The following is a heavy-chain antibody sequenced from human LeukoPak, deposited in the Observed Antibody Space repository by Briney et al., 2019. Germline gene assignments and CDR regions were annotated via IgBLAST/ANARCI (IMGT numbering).Heavy chain of an antibody. D-gene: IGHD3-22*01. CDR2: IWYDGSNK. CDR3: AKTFGPSSGYYYFDY. CDR1: GFTFSNYG. J-gene: IGHJ4*02. Sequence: GRSLRLSCAASGFTFSNYGIHWVRQAPGKGLEWVAVIWYDGSNKYYADSVKGRFTISRDNSKNTLYLQMNSLRAEDTAVYYCAKTFGPSSGYYYFDYWGQGTLVTVSS. V-gene: IGHV3-33*06.